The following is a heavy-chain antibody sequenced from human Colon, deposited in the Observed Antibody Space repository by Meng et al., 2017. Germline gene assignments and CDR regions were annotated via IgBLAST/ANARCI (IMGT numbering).Heavy chain of an antibody. CDR2: IYPADGNR. CDR3: ARDERGGPYYFDY. Sequence: QVQLVQSGAELKKPGASVKVSCQASGYSFTSYGMHWLRQAPGQRPEWMGWIYPADGNRRYSQKFQDRLTITTDTVARTAYMELSSLGSEDTAVYFCARDERGGPYYFDYWGQGTLVTVSS. J-gene: IGHJ4*02. V-gene: IGHV1-3*01. CDR1: GYSFTSYG.